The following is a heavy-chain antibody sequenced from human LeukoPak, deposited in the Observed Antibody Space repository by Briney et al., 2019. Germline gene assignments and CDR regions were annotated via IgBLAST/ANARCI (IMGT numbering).Heavy chain of an antibody. CDR1: GYTFTSYD. J-gene: IGHJ4*02. CDR3: ARSYGTYYFDY. CDR2: IIPIFGTA. D-gene: IGHD1-14*01. Sequence: RASVKVSCKASGYTFTSYDINWVRQATGQGLEWMGRIIPIFGTANYAQKFQGRVTITTDESTSTAYMELSSLRSEDTAVYYCARSYGTYYFDYWGQGTLVTVSS. V-gene: IGHV1-69*05.